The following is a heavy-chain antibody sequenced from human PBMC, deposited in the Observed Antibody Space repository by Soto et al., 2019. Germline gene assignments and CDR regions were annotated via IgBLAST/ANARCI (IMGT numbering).Heavy chain of an antibody. CDR2: TRNKANSYTT. J-gene: IGHJ3*02. V-gene: IGHV3-72*01. CDR1: GFTFSDHY. Sequence: GSLRLSCAASGFTFSDHYMDWVRQAPGKGLEWVGRTRNKANSYTTEYAASVKGRFTISRDDSKNSLYLQMNSLKTEDTAAYYCAYRSSIAARVRNAFDIWGQGTMVTVSS. D-gene: IGHD6-6*01. CDR3: AYRSSIAARVRNAFDI.